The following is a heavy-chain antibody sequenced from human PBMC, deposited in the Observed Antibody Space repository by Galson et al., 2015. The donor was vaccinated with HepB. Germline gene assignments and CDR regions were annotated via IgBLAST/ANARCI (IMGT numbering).Heavy chain of an antibody. CDR2: ISGSGSST. CDR3: AKGLYCSGGSCYWRLGYFDY. J-gene: IGHJ4*02. Sequence: SLRLSCAASGFTFSSYAMSWVRQAPGKGLEWVSAISGSGSSTYYADSVKGRFTISRDNSKNTLYLQMNSLRAEDTAVYYCAKGLYCSGGSCYWRLGYFDYWGQGTRVTVSS. V-gene: IGHV3-23*01. CDR1: GFTFSSYA. D-gene: IGHD2-15*01.